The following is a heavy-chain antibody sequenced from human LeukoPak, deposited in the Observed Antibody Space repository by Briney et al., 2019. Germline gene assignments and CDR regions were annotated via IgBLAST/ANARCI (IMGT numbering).Heavy chain of an antibody. D-gene: IGHD1-1*01. CDR3: AREYITTHSTGMDV. J-gene: IGHJ6*02. CDR1: GFTFSSYG. CDR2: ISYDGSNK. V-gene: IGHV3-30*03. Sequence: PGGSLRLSCAASGFTFSSYGMHWVRQAPGKGLEWVAVISYDGSNKYYADSVKGRFTISRDNSKNTLYLQMNSLRAEDTAVYYCAREYITTHSTGMDVWGQGTSVTVSS.